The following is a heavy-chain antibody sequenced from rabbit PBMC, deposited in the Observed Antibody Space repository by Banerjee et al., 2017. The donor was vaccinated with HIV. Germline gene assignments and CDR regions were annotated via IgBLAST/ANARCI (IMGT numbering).Heavy chain of an antibody. CDR1: GFSFSNNNY. V-gene: IGHV1S40*01. D-gene: IGHD4-1*01. CDR2: IDVGSSGNR. CDR3: ARVSVWIAYKL. J-gene: IGHJ4*01. Sequence: QSLEESGGDLVKPGASLTLTCTASGFSFSNNNYMCWVRRAPGKGLEWIAFIDVGSSGNRHYADWANARFTLSKTSSTPVTLQRTSLPAAVTDTYFCARVSVWIAYKLWAPGP.